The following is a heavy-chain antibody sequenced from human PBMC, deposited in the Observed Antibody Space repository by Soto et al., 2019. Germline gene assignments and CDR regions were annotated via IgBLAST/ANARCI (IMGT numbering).Heavy chain of an antibody. CDR1: GGSITYGNW. D-gene: IGHD6-13*01. CDR2: IYPSGST. Sequence: LSLTCDVSGGSITYGNWWIWVRQPPAKGLEWIGEIYPSGSTNYNPSLKRRVTLSLDKSKNQFSLKLTSVTAADTAVYYCARVSYSSSWYYWGQGTLVTVSS. J-gene: IGHJ4*02. V-gene: IGHV4-4*02. CDR3: ARVSYSSSWYY.